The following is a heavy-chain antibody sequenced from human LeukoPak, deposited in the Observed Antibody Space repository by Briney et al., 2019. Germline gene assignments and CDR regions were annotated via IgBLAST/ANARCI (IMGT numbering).Heavy chain of an antibody. CDR1: GYTFTSYY. D-gene: IGHD1-20*01. CDR2: IDPSGGST. J-gene: IGHJ4*02. V-gene: IGHV1-46*01. CDR3: ATNNWNDGGYFDY. Sequence: GASVKVSCKASGYTFTSYYMHWVRQAPGQGLEWMGIIDPSGGSTSYAQKFQGRVTMTRDTSTSTVYMELSSLRSEDTAVYYCATNNWNDGGYFDYWGQGTLVTVSS.